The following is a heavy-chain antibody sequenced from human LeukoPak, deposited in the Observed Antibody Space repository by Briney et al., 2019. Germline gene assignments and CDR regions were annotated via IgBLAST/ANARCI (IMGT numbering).Heavy chain of an antibody. Sequence: GASVKVSCKASGGTFSSYAISWVRQAPGQGLEWMGRIIPIFGTANYAQKFQGRVTITTDESTSTAYMGLSRLRSDDTAVYYCARGWGKGYSYGHDFDYWGQGTLVTVSS. V-gene: IGHV1-69*05. J-gene: IGHJ4*02. CDR1: GGTFSSYA. D-gene: IGHD5-18*01. CDR2: IIPIFGTA. CDR3: ARGWGKGYSYGHDFDY.